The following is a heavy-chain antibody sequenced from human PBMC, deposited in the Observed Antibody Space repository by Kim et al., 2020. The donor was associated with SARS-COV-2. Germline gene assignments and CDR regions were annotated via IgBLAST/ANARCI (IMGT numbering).Heavy chain of an antibody. CDR2: SI. CDR3: AKGVAAAGYY. J-gene: IGHJ4*02. V-gene: IGHV3-23*01. D-gene: IGHD6-13*01. Sequence: SIYYADSGKGRFTISRHNYKNTLYLQMNSLRAEDTAVYYCAKGVAAAGYYWGQGTLVTVSS.